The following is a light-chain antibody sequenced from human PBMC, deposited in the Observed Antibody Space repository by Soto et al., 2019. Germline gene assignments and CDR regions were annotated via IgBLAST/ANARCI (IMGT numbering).Light chain of an antibody. V-gene: IGLV1-44*01. CDR2: SSN. Sequence: QAVVTQPPSASGTPGQRVTISCSGSSSNIGSNTVNWYQQLPGAAPQLLVYSSNLRPSAVPDRFSGSKSGTYASLTISGLQSEDESDYYCAAWDGSLNGVVFGGGTKLTVL. CDR1: SSNIGSNT. J-gene: IGLJ3*02. CDR3: AAWDGSLNGVV.